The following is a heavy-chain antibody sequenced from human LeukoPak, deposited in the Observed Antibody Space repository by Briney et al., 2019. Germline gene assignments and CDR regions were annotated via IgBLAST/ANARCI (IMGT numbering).Heavy chain of an antibody. CDR3: ARVSLHGATVVTNYFDY. J-gene: IGHJ4*02. Sequence: PSETLSLTCTVSGYSISSGYYWGWIRPPPGKGLEWIGSIYHSGSTYYNPSLKSRVTISVDTSKNQFSLKLSSVTATDTAVYYCARVSLHGATVVTNYFDYWGQGTLVTVSS. CDR2: IYHSGST. D-gene: IGHD4-23*01. V-gene: IGHV4-38-2*02. CDR1: GYSISSGYY.